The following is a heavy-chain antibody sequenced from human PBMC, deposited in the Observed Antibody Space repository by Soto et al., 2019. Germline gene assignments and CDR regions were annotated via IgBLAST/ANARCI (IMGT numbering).Heavy chain of an antibody. CDR3: ARLGSGSYYDLDY. V-gene: IGHV4-39*01. J-gene: IGHJ4*02. D-gene: IGHD1-26*01. CDR2: IYYSGST. Sequence: SETLSLTCTVSGGSISSSSYYWGWIRQPPGKGLEWIGSIYYSGSTYYNPSLKSRVTISVDTSKNQFSLKLSSVTAADTAVYYCARLGSGSYYDLDYWGQGTLVTVAS. CDR1: GGSISSSSYY.